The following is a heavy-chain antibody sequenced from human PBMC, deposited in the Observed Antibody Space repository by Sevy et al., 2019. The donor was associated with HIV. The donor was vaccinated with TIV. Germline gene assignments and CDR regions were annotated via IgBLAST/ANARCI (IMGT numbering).Heavy chain of an antibody. CDR2: INWNGADT. V-gene: IGHV3-20*04. D-gene: IGHD3-16*01. Sequence: GGSLRLSCAVSGFTFNEYDMSWVRQVPGKGLEWVSGINWNGADTDYADSVRGQFTISRDNAKNSLYLQMNSLRAEDTALYFCAKNKGITFMAIVSQYFDCWGRGTLVTVSS. CDR1: GFTFNEYD. J-gene: IGHJ4*02. CDR3: AKNKGITFMAIVSQYFDC.